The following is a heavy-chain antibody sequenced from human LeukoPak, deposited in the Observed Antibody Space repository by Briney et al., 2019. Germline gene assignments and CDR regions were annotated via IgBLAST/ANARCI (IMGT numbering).Heavy chain of an antibody. CDR2: ISYDGSNK. Sequence: PGRSLRLSCAASGFTFSSYGIHWVRQAPGKGLEWVAVISYDGSNKYYADSVKGRFTISRDNSKNTLYLQMNSLRAEDTAVYYCAKGSRVGGGRSIAALVYYYGMDVWGQGTTVTVSS. CDR1: GFTFSSYG. J-gene: IGHJ6*02. CDR3: AKGSRVGGGRSIAALVYYYGMDV. D-gene: IGHD6-6*01. V-gene: IGHV3-30*18.